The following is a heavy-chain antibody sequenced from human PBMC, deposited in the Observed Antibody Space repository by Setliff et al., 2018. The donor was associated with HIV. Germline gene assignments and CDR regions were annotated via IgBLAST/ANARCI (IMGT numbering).Heavy chain of an antibody. Sequence: SETLSLTCAVYGGSFSGYYWSWIRQPPGKGLEWLGEINHSGNTNYNPSHKSRVTISRDTSKNQFSLILSPVTAADPAVYYCARGPTERYYESRGYYYFDNWGQGTQFTVSS. V-gene: IGHV4-34*01. D-gene: IGHD3-22*01. CDR2: INHSGNT. CDR3: ARGPTERYYESRGYYYFDN. CDR1: GGSFSGYY. J-gene: IGHJ4*02.